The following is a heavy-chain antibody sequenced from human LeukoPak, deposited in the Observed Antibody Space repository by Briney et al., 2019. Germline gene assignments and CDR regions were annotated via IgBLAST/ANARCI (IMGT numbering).Heavy chain of an antibody. CDR3: ARGAWATRLGS. J-gene: IGHJ4*02. V-gene: IGHV4-34*01. CDR2: IYESGTT. D-gene: IGHD2-15*01. Sequence: SETLSLTCAVYGESLNSYYWSWVRQPPGEGLEWIGEIYESGTTEYNPSLKSRVTISMVPSKQPFSLSLSSVTAADTAVYYCARGAWATRLGSWGLGTPVIVSS. CDR1: GESLNSYY.